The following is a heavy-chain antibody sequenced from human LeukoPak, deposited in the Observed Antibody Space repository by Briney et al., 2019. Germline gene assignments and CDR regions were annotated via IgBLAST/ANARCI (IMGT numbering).Heavy chain of an antibody. Sequence: PSETLSLTCTVSGGSISSSSYYWGWIRQPPGKGLEWIGSIYYSGSTYYNPSLKSRVTISVDTSKNQFSLKLSSVTAADTAVYYCARQDERGYSGYDMFDYWGQGTLVTVSS. CDR2: IYYSGST. J-gene: IGHJ4*02. CDR3: ARQDERGYSGYDMFDY. D-gene: IGHD5-12*01. V-gene: IGHV4-39*01. CDR1: GGSISSSSYY.